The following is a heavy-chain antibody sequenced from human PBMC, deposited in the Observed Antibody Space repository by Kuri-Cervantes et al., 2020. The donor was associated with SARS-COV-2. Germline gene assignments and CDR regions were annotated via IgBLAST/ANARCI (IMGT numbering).Heavy chain of an antibody. CDR2: IYYSGST. D-gene: IGHD4-17*01. V-gene: IGHV4-59*01. Sequence: ESLKISCPVSGGSISSYYWSWIRQPPGKGLEWSGYIYYSGSTNYNPSLKSRVTISVDTSKNQFPLKLSSVTAADTAVYYCARRVPDDYGDYRFDPWGQGTLVPVSS. CDR1: GGSISSYY. CDR3: ARRVPDDYGDYRFDP. J-gene: IGHJ5*02.